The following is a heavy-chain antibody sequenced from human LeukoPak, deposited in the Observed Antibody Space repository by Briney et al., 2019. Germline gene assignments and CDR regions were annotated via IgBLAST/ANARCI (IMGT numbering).Heavy chain of an antibody. D-gene: IGHD6-19*01. Sequence: GGSLRPSCAASGFTFSNYNLNWVRQVPGKGLEWVSYISTSSGTVFYADSVKGRFTISRDNAKNSLYLQMNSLRAEDTAVYYCARVNLEWLVLGGAFDIWGQGTMVTVSS. J-gene: IGHJ3*02. V-gene: IGHV3-48*04. CDR2: ISTSSGTV. CDR3: ARVNLEWLVLGGAFDI. CDR1: GFTFSNYN.